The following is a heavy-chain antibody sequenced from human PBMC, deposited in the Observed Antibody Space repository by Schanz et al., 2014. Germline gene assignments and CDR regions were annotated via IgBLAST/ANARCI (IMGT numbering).Heavy chain of an antibody. CDR3: ARKVVATIGGYYDN. D-gene: IGHD5-12*01. CDR2: IGVDGTTT. CDR1: GFTFSSYG. V-gene: IGHV3-NL1*01. J-gene: IGHJ4*02. Sequence: QVQLVESGGGVVQPGRSLRLSCAASGFTFSSYGMHWVRQAPGKGLEWVSVIGVDGTTTYYADSVRGRFTISRDNAENTLFLQMNSLRAEDTAVYYCARKVVATIGGYYDNWGQGTLVIVSS.